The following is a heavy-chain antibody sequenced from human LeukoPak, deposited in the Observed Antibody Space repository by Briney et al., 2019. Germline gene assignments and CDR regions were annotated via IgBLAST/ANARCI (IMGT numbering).Heavy chain of an antibody. CDR2: INGDGSST. D-gene: IGHD1-1*01. V-gene: IGHV3-74*01. J-gene: IGHJ4*02. CDR1: GFSLSGFW. Sequence: PGGSLRLSCAASGFSLSGFWMHWVRQAPGKGLVWVSQINGDGSSTGYADSVRGRFTISRDNAKNTLYLQVNSLRAEDTAVYYCGRGGTSPIDYWGQGTLVTVSS. CDR3: GRGGTSPIDY.